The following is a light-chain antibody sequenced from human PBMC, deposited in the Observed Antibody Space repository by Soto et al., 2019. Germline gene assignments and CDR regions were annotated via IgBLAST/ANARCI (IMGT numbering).Light chain of an antibody. J-gene: IGKJ5*01. CDR3: QRYGSFPLS. V-gene: IGKV1-33*01. CDR1: HDISNF. CDR2: DAS. Sequence: DIQMTQSPSSLSASVGDTVTITCQATHDISNFLNWYQQRPGKAPRLLIYDASNLPTGVPSSFSGRGAGTDFTFSFSNLQPEDLATYYCQRYGSFPLSFGQGTRL.